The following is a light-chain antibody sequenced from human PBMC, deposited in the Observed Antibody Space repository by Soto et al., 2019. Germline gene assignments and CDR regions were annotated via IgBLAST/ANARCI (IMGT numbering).Light chain of an antibody. CDR3: CSYAGSITFT. CDR1: SSDVGNYNL. J-gene: IGLJ2*01. Sequence: QSALTQPASVSGSPGQSITISCTGTSSDVGNYNLVSWYQQHPGNAPKLIIYATRKRPSGVSNRYSGSRSGNTASLTISGLQAEDEATYHCCSYAGSITFTFGGGTKVTVL. V-gene: IGLV2-23*02. CDR2: ATR.